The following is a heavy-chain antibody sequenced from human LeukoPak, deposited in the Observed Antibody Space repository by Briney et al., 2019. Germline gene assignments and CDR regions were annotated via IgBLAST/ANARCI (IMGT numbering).Heavy chain of an antibody. V-gene: IGHV4-4*07. Sequence: PSETLSLTCTVSGGSISSYYWSWIRQPAGKGLEWIGRTYTSGSTNYNPSLKSRVTMSVDTSKNQFSLKLSSVTAADTAVYYCARDGEGYCSSTSCYEAWFDPWGQGTLVTVSS. J-gene: IGHJ5*02. CDR1: GGSISSYY. CDR3: ARDGEGYCSSTSCYEAWFDP. CDR2: TYTSGST. D-gene: IGHD2-2*01.